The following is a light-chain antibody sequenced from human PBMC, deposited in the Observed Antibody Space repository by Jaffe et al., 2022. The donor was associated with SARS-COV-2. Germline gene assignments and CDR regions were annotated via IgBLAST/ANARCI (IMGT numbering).Light chain of an antibody. CDR2: DAS. CDR3: QHRHNWPLT. CDR1: QSVGSS. V-gene: IGKV3-11*01. J-gene: IGKJ4*01. Sequence: EIVLTQSPATLSLSPGERATLSCRASQSVGSSLAWYQQKPGQAPRLLIYDASNRATGIPARFSGSGSGTDFTLTISSLEPEDFAVYYCQHRHNWPLTFGGGTKVEIK.